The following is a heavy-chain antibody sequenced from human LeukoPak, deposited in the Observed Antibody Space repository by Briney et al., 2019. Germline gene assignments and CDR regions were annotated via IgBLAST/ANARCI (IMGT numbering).Heavy chain of an antibody. V-gene: IGHV5-51*01. CDR3: ASLFRDDAFDI. CDR1: GYSFTTYW. CDR2: INPGDSDT. J-gene: IGHJ3*02. Sequence: GESLKISCKGSGYSFTTYWIGWVRQMPGKGLEYMGIINPGDSDTRYSPSFQGQVTISVDKSISTAYLQWSSLKASDTAMYYCASLFRDDAFDIWGQGTMVTVSS.